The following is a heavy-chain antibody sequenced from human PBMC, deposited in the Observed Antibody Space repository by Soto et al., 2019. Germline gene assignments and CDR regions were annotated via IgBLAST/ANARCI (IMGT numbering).Heavy chain of an antibody. CDR3: ASTMGSKPGEDAFDI. Sequence: ASVKVSCKASGYTFTGYYMHWVRQAPGQGLEWMGWINPNSGGTNYAQKFQGWVTMTRDTSISTAYMELSRLRSDDTAVYYCASTMGSKPGEDAFDIWGQGTMVTVSS. CDR1: GYTFTGYY. V-gene: IGHV1-2*04. D-gene: IGHD3-10*01. CDR2: INPNSGGT. J-gene: IGHJ3*02.